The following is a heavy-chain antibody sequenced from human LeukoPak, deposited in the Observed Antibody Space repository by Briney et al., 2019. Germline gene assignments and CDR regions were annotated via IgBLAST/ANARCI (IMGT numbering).Heavy chain of an antibody. V-gene: IGHV4-39*07. J-gene: IGHJ3*01. D-gene: IGHD5-18*01. CDR3: TTLRPYIQPR. Sequence: SETLSLTCTVSGGSISSSSYYWGWIRQPPGKGLEWIGSIYYSGSTYYNPSLKSRVTISVDTSKNQFSLKLSSVTAADTAVYYCTTLRPYIQPRWGQGTMVTVSS. CDR1: GGSISSSSYY. CDR2: IYYSGST.